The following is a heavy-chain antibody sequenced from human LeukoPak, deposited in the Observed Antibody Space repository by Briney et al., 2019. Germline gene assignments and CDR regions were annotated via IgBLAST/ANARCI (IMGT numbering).Heavy chain of an antibody. Sequence: GGSLRLSCAASGFTFDDYDLSWVRQAPGKGLEWVSLISWDGGSTYYADSVKGRFTISRDNSKNSLYLQMNSLRTEDTALYYCAKDIRSGERGYYFDYWGQGTLVTVSS. D-gene: IGHD6-19*01. CDR2: ISWDGGST. CDR3: AKDIRSGERGYYFDY. CDR1: GFTFDDYD. V-gene: IGHV3-43*02. J-gene: IGHJ4*02.